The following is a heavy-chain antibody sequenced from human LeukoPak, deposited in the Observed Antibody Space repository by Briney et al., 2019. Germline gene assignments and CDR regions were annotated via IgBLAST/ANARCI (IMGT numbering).Heavy chain of an antibody. J-gene: IGHJ4*02. CDR3: ARAPIAVLLFDY. V-gene: IGHV3-48*04. CDR2: ISSSSSTI. D-gene: IGHD6-19*01. Sequence: GGSLRLSCAASGFNFSSYSINWVRQAPGKGLEWVSYISSSSSTIYYADSVKGRFTISRDNAKSSLYLQMNSLRAEDTALYYCARAPIAVLLFDYWGQGTLVTVSS. CDR1: GFNFSSYS.